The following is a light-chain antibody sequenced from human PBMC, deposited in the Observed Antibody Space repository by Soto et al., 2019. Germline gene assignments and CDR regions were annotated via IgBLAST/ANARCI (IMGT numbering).Light chain of an antibody. CDR3: GTWDGSLSVVV. V-gene: IGLV1-51*01. CDR1: SSNIGDNF. J-gene: IGLJ3*02. Sequence: QSVLTQPPSVSAAPGQRVTISCSGTSSNIGDNFVSWYQQPPGTAPKLLIYDNHKRPSGIPDRFSGSKSGTSATLGITGLQTGDEAEYYSGTWDGSLSVVVFGGGTKLTVL. CDR2: DNH.